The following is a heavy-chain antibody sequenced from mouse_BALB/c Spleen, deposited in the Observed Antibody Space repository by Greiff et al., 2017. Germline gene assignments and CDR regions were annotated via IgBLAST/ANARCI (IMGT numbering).Heavy chain of an antibody. V-gene: IGHV3-2*02. D-gene: IGHD2-14*01. J-gene: IGHJ2*01. CDR2: ISYSGST. Sequence: EVHLVESGPGLVKPSQSLSLTCTVTGYSITSDYAWNWIRQFPGNKLEWMGYISYSGSTSYNPSLKSRISITRDTSKNQFFLQLNSVTTEDTATYYCARGEVRRGGDYWGQGTTLTVSS. CDR3: ARGEVRRGGDY. CDR1: GYSITSDYA.